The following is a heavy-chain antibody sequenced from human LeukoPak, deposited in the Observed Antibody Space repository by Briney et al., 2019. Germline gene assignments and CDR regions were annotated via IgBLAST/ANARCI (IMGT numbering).Heavy chain of an antibody. CDR2: ISSVSTVI. Sequence: GGSLTLSWAASGFTFETFGMNWVRQAPGKGLEWISYISSVSTVIHYADSVKGRFTISRDDANDSIFLQMNSLRAEDTAVYYCVRARPPHTWNYYYYMDVWGNGTTVIVSS. D-gene: IGHD1-20*01. CDR1: GFTFETFG. J-gene: IGHJ6*03. V-gene: IGHV3-48*04. CDR3: VRARPPHTWNYYYYMDV.